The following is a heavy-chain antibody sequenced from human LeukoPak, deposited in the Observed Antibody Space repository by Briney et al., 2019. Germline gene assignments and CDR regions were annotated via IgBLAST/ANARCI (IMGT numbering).Heavy chain of an antibody. Sequence: GGSLRLSCAASGFTFSDYYLIWIRQAPGEGLEWLSYITSSGSAVYYADSVKGRFTISRDNAKNSLYLQMNSLGAEDTAVYYCARALNDAFDIWGQGTMLIVSS. CDR3: ARALNDAFDI. J-gene: IGHJ3*02. CDR2: ITSSGSAV. V-gene: IGHV3-11*04. CDR1: GFTFSDYY.